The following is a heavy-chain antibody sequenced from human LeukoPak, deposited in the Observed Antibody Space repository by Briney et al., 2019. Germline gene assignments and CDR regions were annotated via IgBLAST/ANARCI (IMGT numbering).Heavy chain of an antibody. CDR1: GGTFSSYA. D-gene: IGHD5-18*01. Sequence: ASVKVTCKASGGTFSSYAISWVRQAPAQGLEWMGRIIPILGIANYAQKFQGRVTITADKSTSTAYMELSSLRYEDTAVYYCARVDTAMVIDYWGQGTLVTVSS. CDR3: ARVDTAMVIDY. CDR2: IIPILGIA. V-gene: IGHV1-69*04. J-gene: IGHJ4*02.